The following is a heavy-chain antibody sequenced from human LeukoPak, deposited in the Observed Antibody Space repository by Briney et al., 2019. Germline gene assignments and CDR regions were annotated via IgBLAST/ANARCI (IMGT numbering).Heavy chain of an antibody. CDR2: IYYSGST. CDR1: GGPISSGDYY. Sequence: PSETLSLTCTVSGGPISSGDYYWSCIRPPPGKALEWIGYIYYSGSTYYNPSLKSRVTISVDTSKNQFSLKLSSVTAADTAVYYCPRGRYDFWTGYYYYFDYWGQGTLVIVSS. CDR3: PRGRYDFWTGYYYYFDY. V-gene: IGHV4-30-4*08. J-gene: IGHJ4*02. D-gene: IGHD3-3*01.